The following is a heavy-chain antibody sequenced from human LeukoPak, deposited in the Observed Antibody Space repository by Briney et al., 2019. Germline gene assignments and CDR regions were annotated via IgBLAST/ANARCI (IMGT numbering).Heavy chain of an antibody. V-gene: IGHV4-59*01. J-gene: IGHJ4*02. CDR2: ISYTGTT. CDR1: GGSISSYY. CDR3: ARGEDWKSTTFDY. Sequence: SETLSLTCTVSGGSISSYYWNWIRQPPGKGLEWIGYISYTGTTNYNPSLKSRVTISVDTFKSQFSLKLSSVTAADTAVYYCARGEDWKSTTFDYWGQGTLVTVSS. D-gene: IGHD1-1*01.